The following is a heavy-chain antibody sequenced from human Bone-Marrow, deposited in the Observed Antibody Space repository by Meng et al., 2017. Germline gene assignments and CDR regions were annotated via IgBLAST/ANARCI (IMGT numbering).Heavy chain of an antibody. CDR1: GGTFSDYY. V-gene: IGHV4-34*01. D-gene: IGHD5-18*01. CDR2: INHSGGT. J-gene: IGHJ4*02. CDR3: ARQGDTAMATFDY. Sequence: QVQLQQWGAGLLKPSDPLSLTCAVYGGTFSDYYWSWIRQPPGKGLEWIGEINHSGGTKYTPSLESRVTISIDTSKNQFSLKLSSVTAADTAIYYCARQGDTAMATFDYWGQGTLVTVSS.